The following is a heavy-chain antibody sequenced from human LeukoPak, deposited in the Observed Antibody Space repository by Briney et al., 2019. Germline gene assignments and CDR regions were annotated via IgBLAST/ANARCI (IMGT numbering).Heavy chain of an antibody. Sequence: ASVKVSCKASGYTFTGYYMHWVRQAPGQGLEWMGWINPNSGGTNYAQKFQGWVTMTRDTSISTAYMELSRLRSDDTAVHYCARGLIIVGATDFDYWGQGTLVTVSS. CDR2: INPNSGGT. J-gene: IGHJ4*02. CDR3: ARGLIIVGATDFDY. CDR1: GYTFTGYY. D-gene: IGHD1-26*01. V-gene: IGHV1-2*04.